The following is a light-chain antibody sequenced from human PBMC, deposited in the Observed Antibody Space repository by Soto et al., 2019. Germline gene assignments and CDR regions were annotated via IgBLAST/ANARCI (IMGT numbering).Light chain of an antibody. Sequence: SYELTQPPSVSVSPGQTASITCSGGKLGDKYACWYQQKPGQSPVLVIYQDSKRPSGIPERFSGSNSGNTATLTISGTQAMDEADYYCQAWDSSTVVFGAGTKVTVL. CDR2: QDS. J-gene: IGLJ2*01. V-gene: IGLV3-1*01. CDR3: QAWDSSTVV. CDR1: KLGDKY.